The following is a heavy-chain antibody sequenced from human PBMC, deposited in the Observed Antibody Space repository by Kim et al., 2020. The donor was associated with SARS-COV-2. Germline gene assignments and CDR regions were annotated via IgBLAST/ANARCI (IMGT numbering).Heavy chain of an antibody. Sequence: GGSLRLSCAASGFTFSSYAMSWVRQAPGKGLEWVSVIDSGGSSTYYAESVKGRFTISRDNSKNTLYLQMNSLRAEDTAVYYFAKNFRPPSGYYNVEYGM. CDR2: IDSGGSST. J-gene: IGHJ6*01. CDR1: GFTFSSYA. CDR3: AKNFRPPSGYYNVEYGM. D-gene: IGHD3-9*01. V-gene: IGHV3-23*03.